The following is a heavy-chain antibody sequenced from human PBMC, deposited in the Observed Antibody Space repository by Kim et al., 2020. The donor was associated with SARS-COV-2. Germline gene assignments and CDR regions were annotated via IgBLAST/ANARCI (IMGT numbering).Heavy chain of an antibody. CDR1: GGSISSGGYY. J-gene: IGHJ4*02. CDR3: ARGPRARAPFDY. V-gene: IGHV4-31*03. Sequence: SETLSLTCTVSGGSISSGGYYWSWIRQHPGKGLEWIGYIYYSGSTYYNPSLKSRVTISVDTSKNQFSLKLSSVTAADTAVYYCARGPRARAPFDYWGQGTLVTVSS. D-gene: IGHD3-10*01. CDR2: IYYSGST.